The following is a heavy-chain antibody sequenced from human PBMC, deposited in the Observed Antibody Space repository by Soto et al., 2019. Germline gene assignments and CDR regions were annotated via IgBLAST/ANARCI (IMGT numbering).Heavy chain of an antibody. V-gene: IGHV4-59*01. CDR1: GGSFDTYH. CDR2: VYSGGST. CDR3: ARQPYINHSFGWFDT. D-gene: IGHD4-4*01. J-gene: IGHJ5*02. Sequence: SEILSLTCTVSGGSFDTYHWSWLRQSPGRGLEWIGYVYSGGSTNYNPSLKSRVTISLDTSRNQFSLKMTSISTADTAVYFCARQPYINHSFGWFDTWGQGAQVTVSS.